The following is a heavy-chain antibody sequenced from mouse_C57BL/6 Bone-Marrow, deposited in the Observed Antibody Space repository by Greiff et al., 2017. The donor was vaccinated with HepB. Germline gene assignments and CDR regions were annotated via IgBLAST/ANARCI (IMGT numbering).Heavy chain of an antibody. Sequence: VKLQESGAELVRPGASVTLSCKASGYTFTDYEMHWVKQTPVHGLEWIGAIDPETGGTAYNQKFKGKAILTADKSSSTAYMELRSLTSEDSAVYYCTRVLRSPFDYWGQGTTLTVSS. J-gene: IGHJ2*01. CDR1: GYTFTDYE. V-gene: IGHV1-15*01. CDR2: IDPETGGT. CDR3: TRVLRSPFDY. D-gene: IGHD1-1*01.